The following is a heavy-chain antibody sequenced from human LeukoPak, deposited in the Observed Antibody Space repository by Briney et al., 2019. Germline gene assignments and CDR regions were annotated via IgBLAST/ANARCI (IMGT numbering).Heavy chain of an antibody. D-gene: IGHD6-13*01. CDR2: INPNSGGT. CDR3: ASSHSSSWYYFDY. Sequence: GASVKVSCKASGYTFTGNYMHWVRQAPGQGLEWMGWINPNSGGTNYAQKFQGRVTMTRDTSISTAYMELSRLRSDDTAVYYCASSHSSSWYYFDYWGQGTLVTVSS. V-gene: IGHV1-2*02. J-gene: IGHJ4*02. CDR1: GYTFTGNY.